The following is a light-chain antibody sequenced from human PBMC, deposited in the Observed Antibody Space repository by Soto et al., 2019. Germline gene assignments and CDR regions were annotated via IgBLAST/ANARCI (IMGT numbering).Light chain of an antibody. J-gene: IGKJ1*01. CDR2: GAS. CDR1: QSVSSSY. CDR3: RQKDCATPLT. Sequence: EIVLPQSPCPLSWSLWEGGKRAVRGSQSVSSSYLAWYQQKPGQAPRLLIYGASSRATGIPDRFSGSGSWTDFTLTTSRRQPSEVAAYYFRQKDCATPLTFGPGTRVDI. V-gene: IGKV3-20*01.